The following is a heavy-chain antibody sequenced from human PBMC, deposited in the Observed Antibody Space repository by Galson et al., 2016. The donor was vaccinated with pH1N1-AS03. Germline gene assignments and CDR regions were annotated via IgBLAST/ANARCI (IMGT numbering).Heavy chain of an antibody. Sequence: SLRLSCAASGFTISNFAMLWVRQAPGQGLEWVAIISFDGTNKYYADSVKGRFSISRDNSKNTLFLQMSALRAEDTAVYYCANDFNYDFWSGYSFYWGQGALVTVSS. D-gene: IGHD3/OR15-3a*01. CDR2: ISFDGTNK. CDR3: ANDFNYDFWSGYSFY. CDR1: GFTISNFA. J-gene: IGHJ4*02. V-gene: IGHV3-30*18.